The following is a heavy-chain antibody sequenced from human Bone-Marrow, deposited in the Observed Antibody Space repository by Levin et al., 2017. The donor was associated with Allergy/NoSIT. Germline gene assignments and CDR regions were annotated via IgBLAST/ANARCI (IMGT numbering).Heavy chain of an antibody. V-gene: IGHV1-8*01. D-gene: IGHD5-12*01. CDR1: GYTFTSFD. CDR3: ARGELGTGYLFAH. CDR2: MYPNSDNA. Sequence: ASVKVSCKTSGYTFTSFDINWVRQATGQGLEWMGWMYPNSDNAGYAQKFQGRVTMTRNTSISTAYMDLSSLRSDNTAIYYLARGELGTGYLFAHSGQGTLVPVSP. J-gene: IGHJ4*02.